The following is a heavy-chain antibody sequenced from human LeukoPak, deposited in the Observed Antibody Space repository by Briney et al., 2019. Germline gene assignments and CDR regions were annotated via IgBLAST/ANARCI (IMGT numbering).Heavy chain of an antibody. Sequence: GGSLRLSCAASGFTFSSYSMNWVRQAPGKGLEWVSYISSSSSTIYYADSVKGRFTISRDNAKNSLYLQMNSLRADDTAVYYCARGELSYTSSPYFDYWGQGTLVTVSS. D-gene: IGHD6-6*01. CDR2: ISSSSSTI. CDR1: GFTFSSYS. CDR3: ARGELSYTSSPYFDY. V-gene: IGHV3-48*04. J-gene: IGHJ4*02.